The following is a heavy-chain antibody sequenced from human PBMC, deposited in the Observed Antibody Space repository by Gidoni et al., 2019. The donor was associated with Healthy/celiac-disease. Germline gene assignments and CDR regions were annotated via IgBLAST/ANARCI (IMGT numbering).Heavy chain of an antibody. CDR3: ARGDYGLLDY. J-gene: IGHJ4*02. D-gene: IGHD4-17*01. CDR2: IYTSGST. Sequence: PGLVKPSQTLSLTCTVSGGSISSGSYYWSWIRQPAGKGLEWIGRIYTSGSTNYNPSLKSRVTISVDTAKNQFSLKLSSVTVADTAVYYCARGDYGLLDYWGQGTLVTVSS. V-gene: IGHV4-61*02. CDR1: GGSISSGSYY.